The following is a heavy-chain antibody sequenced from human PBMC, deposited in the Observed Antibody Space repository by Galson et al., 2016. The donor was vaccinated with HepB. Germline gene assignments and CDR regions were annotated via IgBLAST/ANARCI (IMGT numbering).Heavy chain of an antibody. CDR3: AKDRISSGYYLPFAY. D-gene: IGHD3-22*01. J-gene: IGHJ3*01. V-gene: IGHV3-30*18. CDR1: GGSISSDH. Sequence: LSLTCDVSGGSISSDHWWRWVRQAPGKGQEWVAVISYDGSKKYYADSVQGRFTVSRDNSKNTLYLQMTSLGAEETAVYYCAKDRISSGYYLPFAYWGQGTMFTVSS. CDR2: ISYDGSKK.